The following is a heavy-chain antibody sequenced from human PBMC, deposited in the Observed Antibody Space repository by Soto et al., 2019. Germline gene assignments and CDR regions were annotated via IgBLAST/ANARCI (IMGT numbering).Heavy chain of an antibody. CDR1: GFAFSDPY. Sequence: QVQLVESGGGLVKPGGSLRLSCAASGFAFSDPYMSWIRQAPGKGLEWISYISSSGSTIYYADSVKGRFTISRDNAKKSLDLQMDSLTADDTAVYYCARGGASVTTPFDYWGQGTQVTVSS. CDR2: ISSSGSTI. J-gene: IGHJ4*02. D-gene: IGHD4-17*01. CDR3: ARGGASVTTPFDY. V-gene: IGHV3-11*01.